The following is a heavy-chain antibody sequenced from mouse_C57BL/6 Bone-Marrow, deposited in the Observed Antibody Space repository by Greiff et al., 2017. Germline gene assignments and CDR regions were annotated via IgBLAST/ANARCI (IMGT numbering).Heavy chain of an antibody. J-gene: IGHJ4*01. CDR2: IWGGGST. V-gene: IGHV2-9*01. CDR3: ATLWFRHLGSAFDY. Sequence: VKLMESGPGLVAPSQSLSITCTVSGFSLTSYGVDWVRQPPGKGLEWLGVIWGGGSTNYNSALMSRLSISNDNSKSQVFLKMISLQTDDTAMYYCATLWFRHLGSAFDYWGQGTSVTVSS. D-gene: IGHD2-2*01. CDR1: GFSLTSYG.